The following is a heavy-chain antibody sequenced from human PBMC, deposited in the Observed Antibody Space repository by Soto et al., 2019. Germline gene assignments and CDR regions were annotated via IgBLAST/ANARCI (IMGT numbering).Heavy chain of an antibody. D-gene: IGHD3-16*02. CDR2: ISYDGSNK. V-gene: IGHV3-30*04. Sequence: QVQLVESGGGVVQAGGSLRLSCAASGFSFSSFAIHWVRQTPGKGLEWMTLISYDGSNKWYADSVRGRFTVSRDNSRNTVVLEMSSLRPDDSAAYFCASSVRGYTGGAFDIWGQGTVVTVSS. CDR1: GFSFSSFA. CDR3: ASSVRGYTGGAFDI. J-gene: IGHJ3*02.